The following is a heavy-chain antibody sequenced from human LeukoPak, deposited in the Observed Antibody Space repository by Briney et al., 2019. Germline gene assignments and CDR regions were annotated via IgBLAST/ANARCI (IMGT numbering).Heavy chain of an antibody. Sequence: GGSLRLSCAASGFTFSTFSMNWVRQTPGKGLEWVSAISGSGSDIYYADAVKGRFTISRDNPKRSLYLQMNSLRAEDTAVYYCARRTFPNDAFDIWGQGTMVTVSS. D-gene: IGHD1-7*01. CDR1: GFTFSTFS. CDR3: ARRTFPNDAFDI. V-gene: IGHV3-21*01. J-gene: IGHJ3*02. CDR2: ISGSGSDI.